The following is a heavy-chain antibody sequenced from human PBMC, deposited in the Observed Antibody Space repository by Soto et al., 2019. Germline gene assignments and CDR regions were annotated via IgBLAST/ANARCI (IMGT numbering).Heavy chain of an antibody. Sequence: PSETLSLTCTVSGGSISSGGYYWSWIRQHPGKGLEWIGYIYYSGSTYYNPSLKSRVTISVDTSRDQVSLRLRSVTAADTAVYYCAGGDYVWGSYRNFDPWGQGTLVTVS. CDR2: IYYSGST. D-gene: IGHD3-16*02. J-gene: IGHJ5*02. CDR3: AGGDYVWGSYRNFDP. V-gene: IGHV4-30-4*08. CDR1: GGSISSGGYY.